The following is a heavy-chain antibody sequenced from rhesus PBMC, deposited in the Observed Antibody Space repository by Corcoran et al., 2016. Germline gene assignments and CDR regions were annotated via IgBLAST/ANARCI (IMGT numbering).Heavy chain of an antibody. V-gene: IGHV2-174*01. CDR3: ARARRWLAVNYFDY. Sequence: QVTLKESGPALVKPTQTLTLTCTFSGFSLTTSGMGVGWIRQPPGKALEWLALIYWDDDKRYSTSLKSRLTISKVTSKNQVVLTMTNMDPVDTATYYCARARRWLAVNYFDYWGQGVLVTVSS. J-gene: IGHJ4*01. D-gene: IGHD6-37*01. CDR2: IYWDDDK. CDR1: GFSLTTSGMG.